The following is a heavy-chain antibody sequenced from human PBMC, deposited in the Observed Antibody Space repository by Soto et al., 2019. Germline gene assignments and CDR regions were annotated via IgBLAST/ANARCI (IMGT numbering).Heavy chain of an antibody. D-gene: IGHD2-8*02. CDR3: ARRSTGWQYFDY. J-gene: IGHJ4*02. CDR2: IYYSGST. Sequence: LSLTCTVSGGSISNYYWRWIRQPPGKGLEWIGYIYYSGSTNYNPSLKSRVTISVDTSRNQFSLKLSTVTAADTAVYYRARRSTGWQYFDYWGQGTLVTVSS. CDR1: GGSISNYY. V-gene: IGHV4-59*01.